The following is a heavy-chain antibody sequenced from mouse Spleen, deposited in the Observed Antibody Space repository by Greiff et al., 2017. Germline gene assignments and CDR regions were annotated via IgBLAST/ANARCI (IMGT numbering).Heavy chain of an antibody. Sequence: VQLQQPGAELVKPGASVKLSCKASGYTFTSYWMHWVKQRPGQGLEWIGEIDPSDSYTNYNQKFKGKATLTVDKSSSTAYMQLSSLTSEDSAVYYCARGLFLGDWGQGTTLTVSS. D-gene: IGHD1-1*02. J-gene: IGHJ2*01. V-gene: IGHV1-69*02. CDR2: IDPSDSYT. CDR1: GYTFTSYW. CDR3: ARGLFLGD.